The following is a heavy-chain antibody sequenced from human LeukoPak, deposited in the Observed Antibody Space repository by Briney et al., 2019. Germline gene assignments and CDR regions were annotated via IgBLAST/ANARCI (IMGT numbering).Heavy chain of an antibody. V-gene: IGHV3-23*01. D-gene: IGHD1-26*01. CDR3: ARSAVGTSCCTAVDY. J-gene: IGHJ4*02. Sequence: SGGSLRLSCAASGFTFSTYAMTWVRQAPGKGLEWFSGISTSGDRTYYADSVKGRFTISRDNSKNTLYLQMNSLRAEDTAEYYCARSAVGTSCCTAVDYWGQGTLVTVSS. CDR2: ISTSGDRT. CDR1: GFTFSTYA.